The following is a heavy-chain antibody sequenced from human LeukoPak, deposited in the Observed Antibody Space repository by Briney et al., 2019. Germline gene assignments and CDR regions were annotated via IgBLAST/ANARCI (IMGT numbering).Heavy chain of an antibody. D-gene: IGHD3-16*01. Sequence: PGGSLRLSCVASGFTFSNYWMTWVRQAPGKGLEWVANIKRDGSEKDYVDSVKGRFTISRDNAKNSLYLQMDSLRAEDTAVYYCARFISLGAWGQGTLVTVSS. J-gene: IGHJ5*02. V-gene: IGHV3-7*01. CDR1: GFTFSNYW. CDR2: IKRDGSEK. CDR3: ARFISLGA.